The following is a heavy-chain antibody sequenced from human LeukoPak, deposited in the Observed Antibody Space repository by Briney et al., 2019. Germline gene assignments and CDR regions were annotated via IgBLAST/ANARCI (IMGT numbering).Heavy chain of an antibody. Sequence: SETLSLTCAVYGGSFSGYYWSWIRQPPGKGLEWIGEINHSGSTNYNPSLKSRVTISIDTSKNQFPLKLSSVTAADTAVYYCARAGVTMVRGRDGMDVWGKGTTVTVSS. CDR3: ARAGVTMVRGRDGMDV. CDR2: INHSGST. D-gene: IGHD3-10*01. V-gene: IGHV4-34*01. J-gene: IGHJ6*04. CDR1: GGSFSGYY.